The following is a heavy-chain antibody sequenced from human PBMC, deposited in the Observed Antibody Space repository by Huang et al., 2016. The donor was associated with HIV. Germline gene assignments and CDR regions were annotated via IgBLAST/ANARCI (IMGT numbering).Heavy chain of an antibody. Sequence: QVQLQESGPGLVKPSETMSLTCTVSGGSISRYYWSWIRQPPGKGREWSGYIHYSGSTNYNHAPKSRVTTSVDTSKNQFFLKLSSVTAADTAVYYCARGGPYSRDYYYYGMDVWGQGTTVTVSS. J-gene: IGHJ6*02. CDR1: GGSISRYY. V-gene: IGHV4-59*01. CDR2: IHYSGST. CDR3: ARGGPYSRDYYYYGMDV. D-gene: IGHD6-13*01.